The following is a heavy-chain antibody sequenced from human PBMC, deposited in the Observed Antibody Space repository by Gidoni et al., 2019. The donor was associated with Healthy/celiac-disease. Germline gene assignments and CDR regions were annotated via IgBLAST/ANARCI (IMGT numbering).Heavy chain of an antibody. J-gene: IGHJ4*02. CDR1: GFTFISYA. V-gene: IGHV3-23*01. CDR2: ISGSGGST. Sequence: EVQLLESGGGLVQPGGSLRLSCAASGFTFISYAMSWVRQAPGKGLEWVSAISGSGGSTYYADSVKGRFTISRDNSKNTLYLQMNSLRAEDTAVYYCAKDRPPSIAARPQPFDYWGQGTLVTVSS. CDR3: AKDRPPSIAARPQPFDY. D-gene: IGHD6-6*01.